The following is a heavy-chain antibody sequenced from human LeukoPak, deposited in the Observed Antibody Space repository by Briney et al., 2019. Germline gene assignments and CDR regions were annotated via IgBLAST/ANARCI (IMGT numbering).Heavy chain of an antibody. V-gene: IGHV1-2*02. CDR2: INPYSGAT. J-gene: IGHJ5*02. Sequence: ASVKVSCRASGYTFTGYYMHWVRQAPGQGLEWMGWINPYSGATHYAQKFQGRVTMTRDTSISTAYMDLSRLRSDDTAVYYCARAGIVVVHYEDWEWFDPWGQGTLVTVSS. D-gene: IGHD2-2*01. CDR1: GYTFTGYY. CDR3: ARAGIVVVHYEDWEWFDP.